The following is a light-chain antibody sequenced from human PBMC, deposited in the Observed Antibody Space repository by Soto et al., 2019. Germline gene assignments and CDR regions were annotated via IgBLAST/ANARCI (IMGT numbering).Light chain of an antibody. V-gene: IGKV1-9*01. J-gene: IGKJ5*01. CDR3: QHRNSYPIT. CDR2: AAS. CDR1: TGISSY. Sequence: SHLPQSPYSLTACFGARVPIPFRASTGISSYLAWYQQKPEKAPILLIDAASTFKSGVPSMFSSSGSGTDITLTISSLQPEDFATYCWQHRNSYPITFGQGTRLEIK.